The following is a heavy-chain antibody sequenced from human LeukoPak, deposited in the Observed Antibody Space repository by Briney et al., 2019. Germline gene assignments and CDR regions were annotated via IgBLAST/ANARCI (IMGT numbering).Heavy chain of an antibody. CDR1: GGFISSYY. CDR3: ASRIGYCSSTSCSIGGE. D-gene: IGHD2-2*01. V-gene: IGHV4-4*07. J-gene: IGHJ4*02. CDR2: IYTSGST. Sequence: SETLSLTCTVSGGFISSYYWSWIRQPAGKGLEWIGRIYTSGSTNYNPSLKSRVTMSVDTSKNQFSLKLSSVTAADTAVYYCASRIGYCSSTSCSIGGEWGQGTLVTVSS.